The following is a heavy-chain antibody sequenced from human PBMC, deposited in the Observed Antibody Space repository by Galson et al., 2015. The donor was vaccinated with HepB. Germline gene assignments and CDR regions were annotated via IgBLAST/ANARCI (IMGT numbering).Heavy chain of an antibody. J-gene: IGHJ6*02. CDR1: GFTFSSYS. D-gene: IGHD3-10*01. CDR2: ISSSSSTI. Sequence: SLRLSCAASGFTFSSYSMNWVRQAPGKGLEWVPYISSSSSTIYYADSVKGRFTISRDNAKNSLYLQMNSLRDEDTAVYYCASFYGSGSYYIYYYGMDVWGHGTTVTVSS. V-gene: IGHV3-48*02. CDR3: ASFYGSGSYYIYYYGMDV.